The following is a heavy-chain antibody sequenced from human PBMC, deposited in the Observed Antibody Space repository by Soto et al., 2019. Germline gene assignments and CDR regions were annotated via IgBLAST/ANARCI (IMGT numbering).Heavy chain of an antibody. D-gene: IGHD2-2*01. V-gene: IGHV4-31*03. CDR1: GGSISSGGYY. J-gene: IGHJ6*04. Sequence: SETLSLTCTVSGGSISSGGYYWSWIRQHPGKGLEWIGYIYYSGSTYYNPSLKSRVTISVDTSKNQFSLKLSSVTAADTAVYYCARDKEYCSSTSCLGTYGMDVWGKGTTVTVS. CDR3: ARDKEYCSSTSCLGTYGMDV. CDR2: IYYSGST.